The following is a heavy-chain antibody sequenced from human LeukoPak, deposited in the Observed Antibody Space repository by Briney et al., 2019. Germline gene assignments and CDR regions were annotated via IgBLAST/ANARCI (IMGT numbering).Heavy chain of an antibody. V-gene: IGHV3-23*01. J-gene: IGHJ5*02. CDR1: GFTFSSYA. CDR2: ISGSGGST. CDR3: AKDGYCSSTSCYESWFDP. Sequence: GGSLRLSCAASGFTFSSYAMSWVRQAPGKGLEWVSAISGSGGSTYYADSVKGRFTISRDNSKNTLYLQMNSLRAEDTAVYYCAKDGYCSSTSCYESWFDPWGQGTLVTVSS. D-gene: IGHD2-2*03.